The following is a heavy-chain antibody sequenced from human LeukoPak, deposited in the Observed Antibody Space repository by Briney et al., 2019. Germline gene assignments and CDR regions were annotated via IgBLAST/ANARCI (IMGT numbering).Heavy chain of an antibody. CDR2: ISGGGERA. V-gene: IGHV3-23*01. CDR1: GFTFSNYV. J-gene: IGHJ5*02. D-gene: IGHD6-19*01. Sequence: PGGSLRLSCAASGFTFSNYVMSWVRQAPGRGLEWVSAISGGGERAFYADSVKGRFTISRDNSKNILYLQMNSLTADDTAIYYCGKDGGQYSSGPEFDPRGQGALVTVSS. CDR3: GKDGGQYSSGPEFDP.